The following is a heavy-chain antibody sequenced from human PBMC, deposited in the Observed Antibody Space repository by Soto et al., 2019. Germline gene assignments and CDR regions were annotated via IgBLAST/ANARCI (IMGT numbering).Heavy chain of an antibody. Sequence: QVQLVESGGGVVQPGRSLRLSCAASGFTFSSYAMHWVRQAPGKGLEWVAVISYDGSNKYYADSVKGRFTISRDNSKNTLYLQMNSVRAEDTAVYYCARERTTGTSPKSAFDIWGQGTMVTVSS. CDR2: ISYDGSNK. CDR1: GFTFSSYA. D-gene: IGHD1-1*01. CDR3: ARERTTGTSPKSAFDI. V-gene: IGHV3-30-3*01. J-gene: IGHJ3*02.